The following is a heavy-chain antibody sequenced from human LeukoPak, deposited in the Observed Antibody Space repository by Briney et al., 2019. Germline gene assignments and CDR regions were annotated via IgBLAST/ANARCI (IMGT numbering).Heavy chain of an antibody. V-gene: IGHV3-48*03. J-gene: IGHJ4*02. CDR2: ISSSGRTK. D-gene: IGHD3-22*01. CDR3: ARDGIYDSGGYYYTGTFDY. Sequence: GGSLRLSCAASGFTFSSYELNWVRQAPGKGLEWVSYISSSGRTKYHADSVKGRFTISRDNAKNSLYLQMNSLRAEDTAVYYCARDGIYDSGGYYYTGTFDYWGQGTLVTVSS. CDR1: GFTFSSYE.